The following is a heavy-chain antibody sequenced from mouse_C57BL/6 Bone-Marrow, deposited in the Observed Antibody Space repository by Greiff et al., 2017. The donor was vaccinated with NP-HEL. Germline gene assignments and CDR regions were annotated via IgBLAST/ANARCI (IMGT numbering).Heavy chain of an antibody. CDR1: GYTFPSYL. D-gene: IGHD1-1*01. CDR2: IDPNSGGT. Sequence: SCKASGYTFPSYLMHWVKQRPGRGLEWIGRIDPNSGGTKYNEKFKSKATLTVDKPSSTAYMQLNSLTSEDSAVYYCARYYYGSSSFDYWGQGTTLTVSS. V-gene: IGHV1-72*01. J-gene: IGHJ2*01. CDR3: ARYYYGSSSFDY.